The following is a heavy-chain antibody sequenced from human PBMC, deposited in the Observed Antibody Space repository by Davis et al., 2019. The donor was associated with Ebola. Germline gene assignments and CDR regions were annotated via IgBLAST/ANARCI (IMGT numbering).Heavy chain of an antibody. CDR1: GFTFGDYA. V-gene: IGHV3-73*01. Sequence: GESLKISCTASGFTFGDYAMHWVRQASGKGLEWVGRIRSKANSYATAYAASVKGRFTISRDDSKNTAYLQMNSLKTEDTAVYYCTIAVAGDDYWGQGTLVTVSS. J-gene: IGHJ4*02. D-gene: IGHD6-19*01. CDR3: TIAVAGDDY. CDR2: IRSKANSYAT.